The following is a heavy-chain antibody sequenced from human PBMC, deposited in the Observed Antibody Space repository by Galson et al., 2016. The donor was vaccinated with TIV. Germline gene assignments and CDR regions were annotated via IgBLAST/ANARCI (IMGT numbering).Heavy chain of an antibody. Sequence: SLRLSCAASGFTFRDYYMSWIRQAPGKGLEWISSILTGGTIMYYADSVKGRFTISRDNAKNSLYLQMNSLRAEDTAVYYCARFWSGYFDYWGQGILVTVSS. D-gene: IGHD3-3*01. CDR1: GFTFRDYY. J-gene: IGHJ4*02. CDR2: ILTGGTIM. CDR3: ARFWSGYFDY. V-gene: IGHV3-11*01.